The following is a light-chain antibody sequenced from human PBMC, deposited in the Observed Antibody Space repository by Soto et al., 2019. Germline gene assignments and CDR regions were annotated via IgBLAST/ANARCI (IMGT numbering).Light chain of an antibody. V-gene: IGKV3-20*01. J-gene: IGKJ1*01. CDR3: QQYGSSPLT. Sequence: DIVLTQSPGTLSLSPGERATLSCRASQSVYSKYLAWYQQKPGQAPRLLIYGASSRATGIPDRFSGSGSEKEFSLTISRLEPEDFAVYYCQQYGSSPLTFGQGTKVEIK. CDR2: GAS. CDR1: QSVYSKY.